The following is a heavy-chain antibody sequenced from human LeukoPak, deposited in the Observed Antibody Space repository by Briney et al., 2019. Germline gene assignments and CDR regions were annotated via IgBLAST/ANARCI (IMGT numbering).Heavy chain of an antibody. D-gene: IGHD5-12*01. Sequence: GGSLRLSXAASGFTFSSYAMTWVSQGPGKGLEWVSDISGGGGNTYYADSVKGRFTISRDNSKNTLYLQMHSLRAEDTAVYYCAIYSGYGTNAFDIWGQGTMVTVSS. J-gene: IGHJ3*02. CDR3: AIYSGYGTNAFDI. CDR2: ISGGGGNT. CDR1: GFTFSSYA. V-gene: IGHV3-23*01.